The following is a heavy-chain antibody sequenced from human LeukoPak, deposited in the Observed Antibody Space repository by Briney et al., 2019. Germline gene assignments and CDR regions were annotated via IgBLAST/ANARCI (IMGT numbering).Heavy chain of an antibody. CDR1: GHTFTGYY. V-gene: IGHV1-2*02. CDR2: INPNSGGT. CDR3: ARDSDYGDYLALDY. Sequence: GASVKVSCKASGHTFTGYYMHWVRQAPGQGLEWMGWINPNSGGTNYAQKFQGRVTMTRDTSISTAYMELSRLRSDDTAVYYCARDSDYGDYLALDYWGQGTLVTVSS. J-gene: IGHJ4*02. D-gene: IGHD4-17*01.